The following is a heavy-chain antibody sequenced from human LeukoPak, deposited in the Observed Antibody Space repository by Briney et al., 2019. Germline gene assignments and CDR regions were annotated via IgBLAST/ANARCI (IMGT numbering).Heavy chain of an antibody. J-gene: IGHJ2*01. CDR1: GFTFSDYY. CDR3: ARGHCNSRNCYWHFDL. V-gene: IGHV3-11*01. Sequence: KAGGSLRLSCDASGFTFSDYYMSWIRQAPGKGLEWLSYITGTDHSMRYADSVKGRFAISRDSAKNSLYLQLNSLRAEDTAVYYCARGHCNSRNCYWHFDLWGRGTRVTVSS. D-gene: IGHD2/OR15-2a*01. CDR2: ITGTDHSM.